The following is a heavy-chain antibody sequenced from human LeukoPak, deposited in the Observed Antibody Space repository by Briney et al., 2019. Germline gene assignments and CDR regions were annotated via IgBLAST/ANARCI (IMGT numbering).Heavy chain of an antibody. Sequence: GASVKVSCKASGYTFTSYYMHWVRQAPGQGLEWMGIINPSGGSTSYAQKLQGRVTMTTDTSTSTAYMELRSLRSDDTAVYYCARGTNDYGVNTYYYYYYYMDVWGKGTTVTISS. J-gene: IGHJ6*03. CDR3: ARGTNDYGVNTYYYYYYYMDV. CDR1: GYTFTSYY. D-gene: IGHD4-23*01. V-gene: IGHV1-46*01. CDR2: INPSGGST.